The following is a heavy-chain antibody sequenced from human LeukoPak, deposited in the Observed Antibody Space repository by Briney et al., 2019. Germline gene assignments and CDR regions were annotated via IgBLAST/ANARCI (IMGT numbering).Heavy chain of an antibody. V-gene: IGHV3-7*01. J-gene: IGHJ4*02. CDR1: GFSFSGFW. Sequence: PGGSLRLSCAASGFSFSGFWMSWLRQAPGKGLEWVANIKEDGKKIYQVDPLKGRFTISRDNAKNSLFLQMNSLRVEDTAIYYCARGQNWNHDFWGQGTLVTVSS. CDR3: ARGQNWNHDF. D-gene: IGHD1-14*01. CDR2: IKEDGKKI.